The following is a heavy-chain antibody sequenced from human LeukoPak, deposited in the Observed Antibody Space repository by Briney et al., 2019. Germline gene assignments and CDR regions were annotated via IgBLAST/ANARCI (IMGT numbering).Heavy chain of an antibody. V-gene: IGHV3-30*03. D-gene: IGHD3-22*01. J-gene: IGHJ4*02. CDR3: ARVWKKGYYDSSGPFDY. CDR2: ISYDGNNI. Sequence: PGGSLRLSCAASGITFRTYGMHWVRQAPGKGLEWVAVISYDGNNIDYIDSVKGRFTISRDNAKNSLYLQMNSLRAEDTAVYYCARVWKKGYYDSSGPFDYWGQGTLVTVSS. CDR1: GITFRTYG.